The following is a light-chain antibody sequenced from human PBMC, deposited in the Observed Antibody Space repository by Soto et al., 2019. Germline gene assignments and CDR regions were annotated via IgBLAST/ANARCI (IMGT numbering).Light chain of an antibody. CDR2: AAS. CDR3: QQRSNWPIT. CDR1: LSISSNC. V-gene: IGKV3D-20*02. J-gene: IGKJ5*01. Sequence: VLTQSPDTLSLSPGEGATLSCRARLSISSNCLAWYQQRPGQAPSLLMYAASSRATGIPDRFSGSGSGTDFTLTISSLEPEDFAVYYCQQRSNWPITFGQGTRLEIK.